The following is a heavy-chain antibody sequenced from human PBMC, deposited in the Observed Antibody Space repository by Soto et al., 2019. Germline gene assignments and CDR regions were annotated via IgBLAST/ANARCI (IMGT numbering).Heavy chain of an antibody. CDR2: ISAYNGNT. CDR1: GYTFTSYG. J-gene: IGHJ4*02. V-gene: IGHV1-18*01. Sequence: QVQLVQSGAEVKKPGASVKVSCKASGYTFTSYGISWVRQAPGQGLEWMGWISAYNGNTNYAQKLQGRVTMTTDTSTSTAYMEVRSLRSDDTAVYSCARVVGDYIGGSYTQEYYFDYWGQGTLVTVSS. CDR3: ARVVGDYIGGSYTQEYYFDY. D-gene: IGHD3-16*01.